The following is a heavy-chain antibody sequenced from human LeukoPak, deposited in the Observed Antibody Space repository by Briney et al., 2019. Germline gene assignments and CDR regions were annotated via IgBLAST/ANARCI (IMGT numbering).Heavy chain of an antibody. D-gene: IGHD5-12*01. J-gene: IGHJ4*02. CDR2: IGTSTSSI. Sequence: GGSLRLSCATSGFSFSSYSMKWVRQAPGKGLEWVSHIGTSTSSISYADSVRGRFAISRDNGKSSLYLQMNSLSDEDTALYYCAREGFYSGFDRWGQGTLVTVSS. V-gene: IGHV3-48*02. CDR1: GFSFSSYS. CDR3: AREGFYSGFDR.